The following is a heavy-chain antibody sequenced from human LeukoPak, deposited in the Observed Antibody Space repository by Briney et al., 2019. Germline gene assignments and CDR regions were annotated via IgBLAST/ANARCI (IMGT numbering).Heavy chain of an antibody. CDR3: ARVLITNYYDRSGLAGDY. CDR1: GYTFTSYG. Sequence: ASVTLSCKASGYTFTSYGISWVRQAPGQGLEWMGWISAYNGNTNYAQKLQGRVTMTTDTSTSTAYMELRSLRSDDTAVYYCARVLITNYYDRSGLAGDYWGQGTLVTVSS. D-gene: IGHD3-22*01. J-gene: IGHJ4*02. V-gene: IGHV1-18*01. CDR2: ISAYNGNT.